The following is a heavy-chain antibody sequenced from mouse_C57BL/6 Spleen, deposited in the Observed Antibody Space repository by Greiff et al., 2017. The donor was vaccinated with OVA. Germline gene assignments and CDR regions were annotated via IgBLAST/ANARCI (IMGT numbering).Heavy chain of an antibody. D-gene: IGHD1-1*01. J-gene: IGHJ2*01. CDR3: TRDYYGSRLFDY. V-gene: IGHV1-15*01. CDR1: GYTFTDYE. Sequence: QVQLQQSGAELVRPGASVTLSCKASGYTFTDYEMHWVKQTPVHGLEWIGAIDPETGGTAYNQKFKGKAILTADKSSSTAYMELRSLTSEDSAVYYCTRDYYGSRLFDYWGQGTTLTVSS. CDR2: IDPETGGT.